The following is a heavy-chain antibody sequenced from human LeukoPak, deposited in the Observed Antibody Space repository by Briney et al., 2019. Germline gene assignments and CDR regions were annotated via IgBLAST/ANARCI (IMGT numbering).Heavy chain of an antibody. CDR1: GFTFSSYS. CDR3: AREERIAGGDFDY. V-gene: IGHV3-21*01. D-gene: IGHD6-13*01. J-gene: IGHJ4*02. Sequence: PGGSLRLSCAASGFTFSSYSMNWVRQAPGKGLEWVSSISSSSSYIYYADSVKGRFTISGDNAKNSLYLQMNSLRAEDTAVYYCAREERIAGGDFDYWGQGTLVTVSS. CDR2: ISSSSSYI.